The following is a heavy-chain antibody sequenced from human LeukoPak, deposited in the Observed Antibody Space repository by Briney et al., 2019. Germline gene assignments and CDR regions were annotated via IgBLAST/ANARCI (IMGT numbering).Heavy chain of an antibody. D-gene: IGHD5-24*01. Sequence: GGSLRLSCAASGFTFSSYAMHWVRQAPGKGLEWVAVISYDGSNKYYADSVKGRFTISRDNSKNTLYLQMNSLRAEDTAVYYCARDIGRDGYNPPFDYWGQGTLVTVSS. CDR2: ISYDGSNK. CDR3: ARDIGRDGYNPPFDY. V-gene: IGHV3-30*01. CDR1: GFTFSSYA. J-gene: IGHJ4*02.